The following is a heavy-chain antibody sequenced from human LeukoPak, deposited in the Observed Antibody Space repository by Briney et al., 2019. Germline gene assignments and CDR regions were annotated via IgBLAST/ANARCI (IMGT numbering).Heavy chain of an antibody. J-gene: IGHJ5*02. D-gene: IGHD3-22*01. CDR3: ARGQYYYDSSGYYYWFDP. Sequence: SETLSLTCTVSGGSVSSRSYYWSWIRQPPGKGLEWIGYIYYSGSTNYNPSLKSRVSISVDTTKNQFSLSLTSVTAADTAVYFCARGQYYYDSSGYYYWFDPWGQGTLVTVSS. CDR1: GGSVSSRSYY. V-gene: IGHV4-61*01. CDR2: IYYSGST.